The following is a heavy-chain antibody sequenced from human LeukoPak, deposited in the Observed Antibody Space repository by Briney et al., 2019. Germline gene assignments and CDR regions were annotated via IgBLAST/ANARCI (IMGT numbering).Heavy chain of an antibody. J-gene: IGHJ4*02. V-gene: IGHV4-61*02. CDR2: VYTTGST. D-gene: IGHD3-22*01. Sequence: PSETLSLTCTVSGGSISSGSYYWSWIRQPAGKGLEWIGRVYTTGSTNYNPSLKSRVTISVDTSKNQFSLKLSSVTAADTAVYYCARREDYYDSSGYYYFGYWGQGTLVTVSS. CDR1: GGSISSGSYY. CDR3: ARREDYYDSSGYYYFGY.